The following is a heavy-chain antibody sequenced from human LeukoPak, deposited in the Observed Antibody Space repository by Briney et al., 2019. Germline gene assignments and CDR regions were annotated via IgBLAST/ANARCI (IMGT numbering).Heavy chain of an antibody. CDR2: INPKTGGT. V-gene: IGHV1-2*02. J-gene: IGHJ4*02. CDR1: GYTLTELS. Sequence: ASVKVSCKVSGYTLTELSMHWVRQAPGQGLEWMGWINPKTGGTNYAQKFQGRVTMTRDTSIRTAYMELSRLRSDDTAVYYCARGSTGLRGRTDCWGQGTLVTVSS. D-gene: IGHD4-17*01. CDR3: ARGSTGLRGRTDC.